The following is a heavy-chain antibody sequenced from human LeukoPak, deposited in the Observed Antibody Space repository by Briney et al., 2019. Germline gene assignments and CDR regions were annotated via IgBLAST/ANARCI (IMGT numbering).Heavy chain of an antibody. CDR3: ARGLYGWMRFDY. Sequence: GSLRLSCAASGFTFSSYEMNWVRQPPGKGLEWIGEINHSGSTNYNPSLKSRVTISVDTSKNQFSLKLSSVTAADTAVYYCARGLYGWMRFDYWGQGTLVTVSS. J-gene: IGHJ4*02. CDR2: INHSGST. CDR1: GFTFSSYE. D-gene: IGHD3-10*01. V-gene: IGHV4-34*01.